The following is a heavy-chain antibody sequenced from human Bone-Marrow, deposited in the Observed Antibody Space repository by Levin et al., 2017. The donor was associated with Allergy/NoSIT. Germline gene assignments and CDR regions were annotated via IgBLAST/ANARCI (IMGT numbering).Heavy chain of an antibody. CDR2: ISGSGSST. D-gene: IGHD6-19*01. V-gene: IGHV3-23*01. CDR3: AKGAGWVAGAVALI. J-gene: IGHJ4*02. CDR1: GFPFNSSA. Sequence: LSLPCAASGFPFNSSALSWVRQAPGKGLEWVSAISGSGSSTYYADSVKGRFTIPRDNSKTTLYLQMNSLRAEDTAVYYCAKGAGWVAGAVALIWGQGTLVTVSS.